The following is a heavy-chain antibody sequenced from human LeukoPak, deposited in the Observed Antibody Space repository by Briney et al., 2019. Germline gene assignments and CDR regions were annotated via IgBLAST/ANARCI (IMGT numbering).Heavy chain of an antibody. D-gene: IGHD2-2*01. CDR3: ARRKVVPAADYYYYYMDV. J-gene: IGHJ6*03. CDR1: GYSFTSYW. CDR2: IYPGDSDT. Sequence: GESLKISCKVSGYSFTSYWIGWVRQMPGKGLEWMGIIYPGDSDTRYSPSFQGQVTISAGKSISTAYLQWSSLKASDTAMYYCARRKVVPAADYYYYYMDVWGKGTTVTVSS. V-gene: IGHV5-51*01.